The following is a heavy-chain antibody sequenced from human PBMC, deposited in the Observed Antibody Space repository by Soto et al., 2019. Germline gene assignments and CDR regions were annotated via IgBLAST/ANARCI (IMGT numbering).Heavy chain of an antibody. D-gene: IGHD3-22*01. CDR1: GFTFRNYG. J-gene: IGHJ3*01. CDR3: ARDQLYYNDISGRPLNAFDV. CDR2: IGIGSSTK. V-gene: IGHV3-48*01. Sequence: DLVESGGGLVQCGGSLRLSCAASGFTFRNYGMNWVRQAPGKGLEWVSYIGIGSSTKYYADSVKGRFTISRDNAKNSLYLQMNSLRAEDTAVYYCARDQLYYNDISGRPLNAFDVWGQGTMVTVSS.